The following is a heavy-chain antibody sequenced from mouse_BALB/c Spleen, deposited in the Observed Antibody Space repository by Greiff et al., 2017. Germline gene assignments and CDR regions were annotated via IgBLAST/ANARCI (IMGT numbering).Heavy chain of an antibody. V-gene: IGHV3-2*02. CDR2: ISYSGST. Sequence: EVNLVESGPGLVKPSQSLSLTCTVTGYSITSDYAWNWIRQFPGNKLEWMGYISYSGSTSYNPSLKSRISITRDTSKNQFFLQLNSVTTEDTATYYCARSAPYYYGSSPWFAYWGQGTLVTVSA. CDR3: ARSAPYYYGSSPWFAY. J-gene: IGHJ3*01. CDR1: GYSITSDYA. D-gene: IGHD1-1*01.